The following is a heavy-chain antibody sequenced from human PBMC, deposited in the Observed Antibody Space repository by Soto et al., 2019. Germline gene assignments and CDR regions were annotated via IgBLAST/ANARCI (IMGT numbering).Heavy chain of an antibody. J-gene: IGHJ4*02. Sequence: SETLSLTCTVSGGPISSGDYYWSWILQPPGKGLEWIGYIYYSGSTYYNPSLKGRVTISVDTSKNQFSLKLSSVTAADTAVYYCARRVVAATYFDHWGQGTLVTVSS. CDR3: ARRVVAATYFDH. V-gene: IGHV4-30-4*01. CDR2: IYYSGST. CDR1: GGPISSGDYY. D-gene: IGHD2-15*01.